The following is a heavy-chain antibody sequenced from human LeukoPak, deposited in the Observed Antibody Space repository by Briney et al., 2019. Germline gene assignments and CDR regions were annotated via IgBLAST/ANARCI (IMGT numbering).Heavy chain of an antibody. CDR2: INPHSGGT. CDR1: GYTFTGYY. V-gene: IGHV1-2*02. J-gene: IGHJ4*02. CDR3: ARDVGEYCSSTNCYASHY. D-gene: IGHD2-2*01. Sequence: ASVKVSCKASGYTFTGYYIHWVRQAPGQGLEWMGWINPHSGGTNYAQKFQGGVTMTRDTSITTAYMELSSLRSDDTAVYYCARDVGEYCSSTNCYASHYWGQGTLVTVSS.